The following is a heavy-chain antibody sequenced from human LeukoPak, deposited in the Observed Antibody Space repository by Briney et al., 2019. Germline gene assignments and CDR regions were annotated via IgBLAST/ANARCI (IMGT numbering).Heavy chain of an antibody. V-gene: IGHV7-4-1*02. CDR2: INTNTGNP. Sequence: ASVKVSCKASGYTFSSYPMNWVRQAPGQGLEWMGWINTNTGNPTYAQGFTGRFVFSLDTSVSTAYLQISSLKPEDTAVYYCALSYCSGGSCYQPLGYWGQGTLVTVSS. J-gene: IGHJ4*02. CDR1: GYTFSSYP. CDR3: ALSYCSGGSCYQPLGY. D-gene: IGHD2-15*01.